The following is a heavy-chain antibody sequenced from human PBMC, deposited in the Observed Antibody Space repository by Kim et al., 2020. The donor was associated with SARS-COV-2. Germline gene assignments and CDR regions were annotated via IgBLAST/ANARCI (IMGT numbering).Heavy chain of an antibody. D-gene: IGHD6-13*01. CDR3: ARPVRIAADYYGMDV. Sequence: ASVKVSCKASGYTFTSYYMHWVRQAPGQGLEWMGIINPSGGSTSYAQKFQGRVTMTRDTSTSTVYMELSSLRSEDTAVYYCARPVRIAADYYGMDVWGQGTTVTVSS. J-gene: IGHJ6*02. CDR2: INPSGGST. CDR1: GYTFTSYY. V-gene: IGHV1-46*01.